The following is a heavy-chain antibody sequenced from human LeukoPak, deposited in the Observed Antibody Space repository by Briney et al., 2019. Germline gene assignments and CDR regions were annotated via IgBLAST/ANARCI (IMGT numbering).Heavy chain of an antibody. Sequence: PGGSLRLSCVASGFSFTTHAMGWVRQAPGKGLEWVSHISGSGGSTKYSDSVKGRFTISRDNSKNTLYLQMNSLRAEDTAVYYCAKDFFACSSTSCSSHLDYWGQGTLVTVSS. V-gene: IGHV3-23*01. D-gene: IGHD2-2*01. CDR1: GFSFTTHA. J-gene: IGHJ4*02. CDR2: ISGSGGST. CDR3: AKDFFACSSTSCSSHLDY.